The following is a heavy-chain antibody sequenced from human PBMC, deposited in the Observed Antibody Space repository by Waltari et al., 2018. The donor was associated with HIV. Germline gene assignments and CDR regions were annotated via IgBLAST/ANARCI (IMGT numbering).Heavy chain of an antibody. CDR1: GGSISHYY. Sequence: QVQLQESGPGLVKPSETLSLTCTVSGGSISHYYWSWVRQHPGKGLVWIGYIFFTGSANTNPSRKSRVTMSVDTSKNQFSLNLTSLTAADTAVYYCARDLERSSWYSGLGYWGQGTLVTVSS. J-gene: IGHJ4*02. V-gene: IGHV4-59*01. D-gene: IGHD6-19*01. CDR2: IFFTGSA. CDR3: ARDLERSSWYSGLGY.